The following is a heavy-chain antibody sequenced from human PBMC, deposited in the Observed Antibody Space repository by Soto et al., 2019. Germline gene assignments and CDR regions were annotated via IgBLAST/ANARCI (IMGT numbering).Heavy chain of an antibody. CDR2: IYYSGST. J-gene: IGHJ6*02. D-gene: IGHD3-10*01. CDR3: ARDRYGSGSYFHYGMDV. V-gene: IGHV4-30-4*01. CDR1: GGSISSGDYY. Sequence: QVQLQESGPGLVKPSQTLSLTCTVSGGSISSGDYYWSWIRQPPGKGLEWIGYIYYSGSTYYNPSLKSRVTISVDTSKNQFSLKLSSVTAADTAVYYCARDRYGSGSYFHYGMDVWGQGTTVTVSS.